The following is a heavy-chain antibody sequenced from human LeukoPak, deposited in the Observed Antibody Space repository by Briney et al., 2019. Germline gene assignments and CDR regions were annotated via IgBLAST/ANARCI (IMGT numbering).Heavy chain of an antibody. CDR1: GFTFNNFA. CDR3: ARLGDSSGYYDY. J-gene: IGHJ4*02. D-gene: IGHD3-22*01. CDR2: ISYDGSIK. V-gene: IGHV3-30*04. Sequence: HPGGSLRLSCAASGFTFNNFAIHWVRQAPGKGLEWVAVISYDGSIKYYADSVKGRLTISRDNAKNSLYLQMNSLRAEDTAVYYCARLGDSSGYYDYWGQGTLVTVSS.